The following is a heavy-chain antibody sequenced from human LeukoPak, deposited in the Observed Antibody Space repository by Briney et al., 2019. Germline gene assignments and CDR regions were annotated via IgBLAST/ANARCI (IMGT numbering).Heavy chain of an antibody. Sequence: GGSLRLSCAASGFTFSSYGMHWVRQTPGKGLEWVAFTRYDGSEKYYADSVKGRFTISRDNSKNTLYLQMNSLRAEDTAIYYCATYRQVLLPFESWGQGTLVTVSS. V-gene: IGHV3-30*02. J-gene: IGHJ4*02. CDR3: ATYRQVLLPFES. D-gene: IGHD2-8*02. CDR2: TRYDGSEK. CDR1: GFTFSSYG.